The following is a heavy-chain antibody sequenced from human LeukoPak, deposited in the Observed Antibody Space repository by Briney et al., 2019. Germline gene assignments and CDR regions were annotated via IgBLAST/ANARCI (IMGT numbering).Heavy chain of an antibody. J-gene: IGHJ5*02. Sequence: PGGSLRLSCVASGFIFRSYGIHWVRRAPGKGLEWVTFIHFDGSNEYYADFVKGRFTISRDNSKNTVYLQMNSLRAEDTAVYYCAKDGIMHSNGPPGFDPWGQGTLVSVSS. D-gene: IGHD3-16*01. CDR3: AKDGIMHSNGPPGFDP. V-gene: IGHV3-30*02. CDR1: GFIFRSYG. CDR2: IHFDGSNE.